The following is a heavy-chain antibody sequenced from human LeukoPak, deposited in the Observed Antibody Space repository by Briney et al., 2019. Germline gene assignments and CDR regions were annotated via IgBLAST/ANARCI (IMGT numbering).Heavy chain of an antibody. CDR1: GFTLSAYW. Sequence: GGSLRLSCAASGFTLSAYWMHWVRQAPGKGLEWVAVISYDGSNKYYADSVKGRFTISRDNSKNTLYLQMNSLRAEDTAVYYCAREGYYYGSGLNWFDPWGQGTLVTVSS. V-gene: IGHV3-30*03. D-gene: IGHD3-10*01. CDR3: AREGYYYGSGLNWFDP. J-gene: IGHJ5*02. CDR2: ISYDGSNK.